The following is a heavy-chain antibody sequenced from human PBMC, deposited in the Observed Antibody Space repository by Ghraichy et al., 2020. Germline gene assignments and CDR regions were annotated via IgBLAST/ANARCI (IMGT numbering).Heavy chain of an antibody. CDR1: GFIFSSYA. V-gene: IGHV3-23*01. D-gene: IGHD4-17*01. J-gene: IGHJ3*02. CDR3: AKRGPSTADAFEI. CDR2: ISGGYGVK. Sequence: GGSLRLSCAASGFIFSSYAMSWVRQAPGKGLEWVSVISGGYGVKNYGASVKGRFTISRDNSKNNLYLQMDSLRGEDTAVYYCAKRGPSTADAFEIWCQGAMVSVP.